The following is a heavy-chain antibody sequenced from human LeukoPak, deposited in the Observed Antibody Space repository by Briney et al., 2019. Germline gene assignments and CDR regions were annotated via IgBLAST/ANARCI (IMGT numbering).Heavy chain of an antibody. D-gene: IGHD2-2*01. J-gene: IGHJ6*04. CDR1: GFTFSDYY. CDR3: ARAQVVPAATYYYYYGMDV. CDR2: ISTSSTYT. V-gene: IGHV3-11*06. Sequence: GGSLRLSCAASGFTFSDYYMNWIRLAPGKGLEWVSSISTSSTYTNYADSVRGRFTISRDNANNSLYLQMNSLRAEDTAVYYCARAQVVPAATYYYYYGMDVWGKGTTVTVSS.